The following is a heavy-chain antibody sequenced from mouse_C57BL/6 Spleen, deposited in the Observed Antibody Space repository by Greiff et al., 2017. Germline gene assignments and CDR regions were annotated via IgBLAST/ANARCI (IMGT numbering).Heavy chain of an antibody. CDR2: IDPSDSET. D-gene: IGHD2-3*01. Sequence: QVQLKQPGAELVRPGSSVKLSCKASGYTFTSYWMHWVKQRPIQGLEWIGNIDPSDSETHYNQKFKDKATLTVDKSSSTAYMQLSSLTSEDSAVYYCAREVDDGTWFAYWGQGTLVTVSA. CDR1: GYTFTSYW. CDR3: AREVDDGTWFAY. V-gene: IGHV1-52*01. J-gene: IGHJ3*01.